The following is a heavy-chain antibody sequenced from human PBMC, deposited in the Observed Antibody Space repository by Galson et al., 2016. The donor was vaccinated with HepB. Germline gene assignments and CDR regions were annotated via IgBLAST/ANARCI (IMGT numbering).Heavy chain of an antibody. CDR1: GFIVSSHY. J-gene: IGHJ5*01. Sequence: SLRLSCAGSGFIVSSHYMNWVRQPPGKGLEWVAIIYSGGATYYADSVKGRFTISRDNPKNTLYLQMNSLRAEDTAGYYCARDPGRIAAAGHFDSWGQGTLVTVSS. D-gene: IGHD6-13*01. CDR3: ARDPGRIAAAGHFDS. V-gene: IGHV3-53*01. CDR2: IYSGGAT.